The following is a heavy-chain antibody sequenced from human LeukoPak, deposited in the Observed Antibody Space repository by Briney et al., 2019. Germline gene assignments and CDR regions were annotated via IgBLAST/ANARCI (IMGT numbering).Heavy chain of an antibody. J-gene: IGHJ4*02. D-gene: IGHD5-24*01. V-gene: IGHV3-9*01. CDR3: ARCWDGYNFFFDY. CDR2: ISWNSGSI. CDR1: GFTFDDYA. Sequence: PGGSLRLSCAASGFTFDDYAMHWVRQAPGKGLEWVSGISWNSGSIGYADSVKGRFTISRDNAKNFLYLQMNSLRAEDTAVYYCARCWDGYNFFFDYWGQGTLVTASS.